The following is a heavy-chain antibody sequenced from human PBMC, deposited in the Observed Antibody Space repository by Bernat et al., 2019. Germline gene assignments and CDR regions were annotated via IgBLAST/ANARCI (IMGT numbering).Heavy chain of an antibody. D-gene: IGHD3-10*01. J-gene: IGHJ4*02. V-gene: IGHV3-30*18. CDR3: AKEAYYYGSGRIFGAIDY. CDR1: GFTFSSYG. CDR2: ISYDGSNK. Sequence: QVQLVESGGGVVQPGRSLRLSCAASGFTFSSYGMHWVRQAPGKGLEWVAVISYDGSNKYYADSVKGRFTISRDNSKNTLYLQMNSLRAEDTAVYYCAKEAYYYGSGRIFGAIDYWGQGTLVTVSS.